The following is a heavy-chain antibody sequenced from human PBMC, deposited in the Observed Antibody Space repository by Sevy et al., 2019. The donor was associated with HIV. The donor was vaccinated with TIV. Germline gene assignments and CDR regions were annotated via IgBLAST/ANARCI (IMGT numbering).Heavy chain of an antibody. Sequence: SETLSLKCSVSGGSVDNHYWTWIRQSPGKGLEWLGYAHYTGRPDYNPSLKSRLTISLDMSKNQFSLQLDYVTAADTAIYYCATFGTNFDTRYDPWGQVTPVTVSS. CDR1: GGSVDNHY. V-gene: IGHV4-59*02. D-gene: IGHD2-8*01. J-gene: IGHJ5*02. CDR3: ATFGTNFDTRYDP. CDR2: AHYTGRP.